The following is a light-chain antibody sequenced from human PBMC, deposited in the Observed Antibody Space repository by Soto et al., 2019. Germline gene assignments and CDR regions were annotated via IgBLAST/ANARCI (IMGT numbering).Light chain of an antibody. CDR2: DAS. V-gene: IGKV1-5*01. CDR1: QSISSW. Sequence: DIQMTQSPSTLSASVGDRVTITCRVSQSISSWLAWYQQKPGKAPKLLIYDASRLESGVPSRFSGSGSGTEFTLTISSLQPDDFATYYCQQYNSYSPSTFGQGTKVDIK. CDR3: QQYNSYSPST. J-gene: IGKJ1*01.